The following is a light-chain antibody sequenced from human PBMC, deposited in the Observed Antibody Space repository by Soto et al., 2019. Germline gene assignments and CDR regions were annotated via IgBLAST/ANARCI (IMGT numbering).Light chain of an antibody. CDR2: GAS. CDR3: QQYASSPWT. Sequence: EIVLTQSPGTLSLSPGERATLSCRASQSVSSSYLAWYQQKPGQAPRLLIYGASSRATGIPDRFSGSGSGTDFTLTISRLEPEDFAVYYCQQYASSPWTFGQETTVEIK. V-gene: IGKV3-20*01. J-gene: IGKJ1*01. CDR1: QSVSSSY.